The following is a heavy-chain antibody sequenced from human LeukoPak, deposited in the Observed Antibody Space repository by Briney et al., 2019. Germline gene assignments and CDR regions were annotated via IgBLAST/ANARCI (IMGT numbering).Heavy chain of an antibody. V-gene: IGHV4-39*07. D-gene: IGHD6-19*01. J-gene: IGHJ4*02. CDR1: VGSISMSDSY. CDR3: ARDPRGPTVAGDY. CDR2: MYYSGST. Sequence: SETLSLTCTVSVGSISMSDSYRGWIRHPPGNGLEWIGSMYYSGSTYYNPSLKSRVTISVDTSKNQLSLNLSSVTAADTAIYYCARDPRGPTVAGDYWGQGTQVTVSS.